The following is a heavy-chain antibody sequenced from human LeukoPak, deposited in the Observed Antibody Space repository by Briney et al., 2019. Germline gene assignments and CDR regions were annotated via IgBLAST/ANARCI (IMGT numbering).Heavy chain of an antibody. D-gene: IGHD6-13*01. J-gene: IGHJ4*02. V-gene: IGHV3-30-3*01. CDR1: GFTFSGYP. CDR2: ISYDGSNK. Sequence: PGGSLRLSCTASGFTFSGYPIHWVRQAPGEGLEWVAVISYDGSNKYYADSVKGRFTISRDNSKNTLYLQMNSLRAEDTAVYYCARAGPPIAAARKYYYFDYWGQGTLVTVSS. CDR3: ARAGPPIAAARKYYYFDY.